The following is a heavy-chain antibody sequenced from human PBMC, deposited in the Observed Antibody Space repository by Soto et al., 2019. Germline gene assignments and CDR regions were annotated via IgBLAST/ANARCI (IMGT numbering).Heavy chain of an antibody. J-gene: IGHJ6*03. Sequence: QVQLVQSGAEVKKPGASVKVSCKASGYTFTSYGIIWVRQAPGQGLEWMGWISAYNGNTNYAQKLQGRVTMTTDTSTSTAYMELRSLRSDDTAVYYCARVGLTKTFGVTAPNYYYYMDVWGQGTTVTVSS. CDR2: ISAYNGNT. D-gene: IGHD3-3*01. V-gene: IGHV1-18*01. CDR3: ARVGLTKTFGVTAPNYYYYMDV. CDR1: GYTFTSYG.